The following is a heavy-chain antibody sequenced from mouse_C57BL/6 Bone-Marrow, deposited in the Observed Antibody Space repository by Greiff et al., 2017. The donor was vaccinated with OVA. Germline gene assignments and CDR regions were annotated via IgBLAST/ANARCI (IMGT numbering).Heavy chain of an antibody. CDR2: ISNGGGST. D-gene: IGHD2-3*01. CDR1: GFTFSDYY. J-gene: IGHJ3*01. V-gene: IGHV5-12*01. Sequence: DVMLVESGGGLVQPGGSLKLSCAASGFTFSDYYMYWVRQTPEKRLEWVAYISNGGGSTYYPDTVKGRFTISRDNAKNTLYLQMSRLKSEYTAMYYCARHADGYYFAYWGQGTLVTVSA. CDR3: ARHADGYYFAY.